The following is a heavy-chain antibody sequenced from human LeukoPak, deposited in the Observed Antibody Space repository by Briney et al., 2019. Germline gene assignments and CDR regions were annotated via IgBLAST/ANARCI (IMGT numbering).Heavy chain of an antibody. J-gene: IGHJ6*02. CDR3: AREQYFYESSGYYYRSGMDV. V-gene: IGHV3-48*03. D-gene: IGHD3-22*01. CDR2: ISSSGSIT. Sequence: GGSLRLSCAASGFTFSRYEVNWVRQAPGKGLEWVSYISSSGSITYNADSVRGRFTISRDNAKNSLYLQMNSLRAEDTAVYYCAREQYFYESSGYYYRSGMDVWGQGTTVTVSS. CDR1: GFTFSRYE.